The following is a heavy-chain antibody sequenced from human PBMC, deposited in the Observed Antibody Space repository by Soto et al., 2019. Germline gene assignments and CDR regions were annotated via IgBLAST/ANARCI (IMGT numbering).Heavy chain of an antibody. CDR2: IYYSGST. D-gene: IGHD4-17*01. V-gene: IGHV4-59*01. J-gene: IGHJ6*03. CDR3: AREAMEMTTVTSSYYYYYMDV. Sequence: PSETLSLTCTVSGGSISSYYWSWIRQPPGKGLEWIGYIYYSGSTIYNPSLKSRVTISVDTSKNQFSLKLSSVTAADTAVYYCAREAMEMTTVTSSYYYYYMDVWGKGTTVTVSS. CDR1: GGSISSYY.